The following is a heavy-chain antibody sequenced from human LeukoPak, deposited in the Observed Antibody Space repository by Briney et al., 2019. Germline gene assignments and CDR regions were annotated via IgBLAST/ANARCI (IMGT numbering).Heavy chain of an antibody. J-gene: IGHJ4*02. Sequence: PSETLSLTCTASGASVGSAGYYWSWIRQPPGGGLEWVGYVYYIDNTNYNPSLKSRVTMSVNPSKNQFSLNLHSVTAADTAMYYCARTQSQSGSYRYYFAYWGQGTLVTVSS. CDR2: VYYIDNT. CDR3: ARTQSQSGSYRYYFAY. D-gene: IGHD1-26*01. CDR1: GASVGSAGYY. V-gene: IGHV4-61*08.